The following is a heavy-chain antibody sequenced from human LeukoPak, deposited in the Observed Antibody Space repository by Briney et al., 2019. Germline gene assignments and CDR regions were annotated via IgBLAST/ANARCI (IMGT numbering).Heavy chain of an antibody. V-gene: IGHV3-49*04. CDR1: GFTFGDHA. Sequence: PGGSLRLSCITSGFTFGDHAMSWVRKAPGKGLDWVGFIRSKGYGGTTEYASSVKGRFTISRDDSKSIAYLQMNSLKSEDTAVYYCTRGPTGRWLYYGMDVWGQGTTVIVSS. J-gene: IGHJ6*02. CDR2: IRSKGYGGTT. CDR3: TRGPTGRWLYYGMDV. D-gene: IGHD5-24*01.